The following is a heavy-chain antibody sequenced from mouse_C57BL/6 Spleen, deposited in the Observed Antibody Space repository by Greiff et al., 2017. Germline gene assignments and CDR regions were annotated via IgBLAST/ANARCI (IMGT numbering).Heavy chain of an antibody. CDR1: GFTFSDYG. CDR2: ISSGSSTI. V-gene: IGHV5-17*01. CDR3: ARALLGGAY. D-gene: IGHD1-2*01. J-gene: IGHJ3*01. Sequence: EVKVEESGGGLVKPGGSLKLSCAASGFTFSDYGMHWVRQAPEKGLEWVAYISSGSSTIYYADTVKGRFTISRDNAKNTLFLQMTSLRSEDTAMYYCARALLGGAYWGQGTLVTVSA.